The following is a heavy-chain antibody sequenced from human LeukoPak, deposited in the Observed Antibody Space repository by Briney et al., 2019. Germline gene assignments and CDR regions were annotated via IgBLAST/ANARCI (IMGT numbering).Heavy chain of an antibody. CDR1: GGSISSYF. CDR2: IYTSGST. J-gene: IGHJ5*02. V-gene: IGHV4-4*09. Sequence: SETLSLTCTVSGGSISSYFWSWIRQPPGKGLEWIGYIYTSGSTKYNPSPKSRVTISVDTSKNQLSLRLSSVTAADTAVYYCARQDPFFDPWGPGTLVTVSS. CDR3: ARQDPFFDP.